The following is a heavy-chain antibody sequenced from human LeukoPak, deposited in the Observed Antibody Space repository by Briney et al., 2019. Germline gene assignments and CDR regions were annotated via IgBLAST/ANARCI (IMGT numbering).Heavy chain of an antibody. V-gene: IGHV4-59*01. D-gene: IGHD1-26*01. Sequence: SETLSLTCTVSGASITTYYWSWIRQPPGKGLESIAYIHYSGNTNYNPSLKSRVTMAIDTSKNQISLNLTSVTAADTAVYYCARVRGASYIDSWGQGTLVTVSS. CDR1: GASITTYY. CDR3: ARVRGASYIDS. J-gene: IGHJ4*02. CDR2: IHYSGNT.